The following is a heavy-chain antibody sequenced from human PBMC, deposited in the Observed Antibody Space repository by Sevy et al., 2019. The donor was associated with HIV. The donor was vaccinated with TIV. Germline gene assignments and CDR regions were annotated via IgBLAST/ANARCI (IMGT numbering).Heavy chain of an antibody. CDR2: ISYEGTET. V-gene: IGHV3-30-3*01. D-gene: IGHD1-26*01. Sequence: GGSLRLSCAASDFAFSTHAMHWVRQAPGKWLEWVAVISYEGTETFYAASVEGRFTISRDNSKNMLSLQINSLRPEDTAVYYCARDGGYSVKWYPLYWGHGTLVTVSS. J-gene: IGHJ4*01. CDR1: DFAFSTHA. CDR3: ARDGGYSVKWYPLY.